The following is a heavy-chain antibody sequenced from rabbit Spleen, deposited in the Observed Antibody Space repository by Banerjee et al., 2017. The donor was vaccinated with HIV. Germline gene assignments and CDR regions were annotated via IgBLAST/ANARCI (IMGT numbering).Heavy chain of an antibody. V-gene: IGHV1S45*01. Sequence: QEQLEESGGDLVKPEGSLTLTCTASGFSFSSSYYMYWVRQAPGKGLEWIGCIYSSNGITWYASWAKGRFTISKTSSTTVTLQLTSLTAADTATYFCARDGSGGSYFALWGPGTLVTVS. CDR1: GFSFSSSYY. CDR2: IYSSNGIT. J-gene: IGHJ4*01. CDR3: ARDGSGGSYFAL. D-gene: IGHD8-1*01.